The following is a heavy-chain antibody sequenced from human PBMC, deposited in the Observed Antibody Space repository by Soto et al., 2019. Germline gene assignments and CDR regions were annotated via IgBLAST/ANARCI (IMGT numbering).Heavy chain of an antibody. CDR1: GSSFSGDY. CDR3: ARVGPEKDTVVVPAAPYYFDY. V-gene: IGHV4-34*01. Sequence: ATLALTYASDGSSFSGDYWSLSREPPGRVVEWGGEINHSGSANYNPSLKSRVTISVDASKNQFSLKLSSVTAADTAVYYCARVGPEKDTVVVPAAPYYFDYWGQGTLVTVSS. CDR2: INHSGSA. J-gene: IGHJ4*02. D-gene: IGHD2-2*01.